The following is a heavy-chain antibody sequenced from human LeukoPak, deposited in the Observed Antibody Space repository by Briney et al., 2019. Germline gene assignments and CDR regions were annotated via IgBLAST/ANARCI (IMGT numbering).Heavy chain of an antibody. D-gene: IGHD6-13*01. CDR2: ISDHGKSR. CDR1: GFTFSSYS. V-gene: IGHV3-48*04. J-gene: IGHJ4*02. CDR3: ARARIAAPLLDY. Sequence: GGSLRLSCAASGFTFSSYSMNWVRRTPGKGLEWVSYISDHGKSRNYVDSVKGRFTISRDNAKNSLYLQMNSLRVEDTAIYFCARARIAAPLLDYWGQGTLVTVSS.